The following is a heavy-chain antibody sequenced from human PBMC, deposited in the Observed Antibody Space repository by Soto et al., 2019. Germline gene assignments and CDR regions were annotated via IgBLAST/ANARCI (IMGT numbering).Heavy chain of an antibody. CDR3: ARGYSGYDSVLGWFDP. Sequence: QVQLVQSGAEVKKPGASVKVSCKASGYTFTGYYMHWVRQAPGQGLEWMGWINPNSGGTNYAQKFQGWLTMTRDTSISTAYMELSRLRSDETAVYYCARGYSGYDSVLGWFDPWGQGTLVTVSS. J-gene: IGHJ5*02. D-gene: IGHD5-12*01. CDR2: INPNSGGT. CDR1: GYTFTGYY. V-gene: IGHV1-2*04.